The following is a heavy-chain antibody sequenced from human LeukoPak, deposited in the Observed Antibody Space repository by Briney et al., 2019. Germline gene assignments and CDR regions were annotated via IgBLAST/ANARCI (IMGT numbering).Heavy chain of an antibody. CDR3: AKLPPGYYDSSGYYPDAFDI. J-gene: IGHJ3*02. Sequence: GGSLRLSCAASGFTFSTYAMHWVRQTPGKGLEWVAVVSFDGTSKYYADSVKGRLTISRDNSKNTLYLQMNSLRAEDTAVYYCAKLPPGYYDSSGYYPDAFDIWGQGTMVTVSS. CDR2: VSFDGTSK. V-gene: IGHV3-30-3*02. CDR1: GFTFSTYA. D-gene: IGHD3-22*01.